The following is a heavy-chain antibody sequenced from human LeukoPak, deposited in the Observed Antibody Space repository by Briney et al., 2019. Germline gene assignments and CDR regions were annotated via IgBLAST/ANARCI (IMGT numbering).Heavy chain of an antibody. V-gene: IGHV4-39*07. Sequence: SETLSLTCTVSGGSISSSSYYWAWIRQPPGKGLEWIGSIHYSGSTYYNPSLQSRVTISIDTSKNQFSLKLRFVTAADTAVYYCARRGYSYGYLVGWGQGTLVTVSS. CDR1: GGSISSSSYY. J-gene: IGHJ4*02. CDR2: IHYSGST. CDR3: ARRGYSYGYLVG. D-gene: IGHD5-18*01.